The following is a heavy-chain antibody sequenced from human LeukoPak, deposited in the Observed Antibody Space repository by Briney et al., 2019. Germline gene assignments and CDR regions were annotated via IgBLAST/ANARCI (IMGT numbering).Heavy chain of an antibody. V-gene: IGHV3-30-3*01. J-gene: IGHJ4*02. CDR1: GFTFSSYA. CDR3: ARVRAIYSSIGY. CDR2: ISYDGSNK. Sequence: GRSLRLSCAASGFTFSSYAMHWVRQAPGKGLEWVAVISYDGSNKYYADSVKGRFTISRDNSKNTLYLQMNSLRAEDTAVYYCARVRAIYSSIGYWGQGTLVTVSS. D-gene: IGHD2-15*01.